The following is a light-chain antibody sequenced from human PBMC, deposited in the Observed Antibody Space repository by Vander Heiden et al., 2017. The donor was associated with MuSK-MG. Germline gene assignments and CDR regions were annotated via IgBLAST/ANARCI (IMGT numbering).Light chain of an antibody. V-gene: IGKV1-39*01. CDR2: GGS. J-gene: IGKJ5*01. Sequence: DIQMTQSASSLSASVGDRVTITCRASQTISDYLNWYQHRPGEAPKLLIFGGSTLQSGVPSRFSGSGSGTDFTLNISSLQPEDFATYYCQQTDNTPITFGQGTRLEIK. CDR3: QQTDNTPIT. CDR1: QTISDY.